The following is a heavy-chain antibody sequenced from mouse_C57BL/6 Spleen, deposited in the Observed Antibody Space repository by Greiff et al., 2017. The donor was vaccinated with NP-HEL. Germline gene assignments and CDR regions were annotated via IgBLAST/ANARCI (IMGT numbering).Heavy chain of an antibody. CDR2: IYPGDGDT. CDR1: GYAFSSYW. V-gene: IGHV1-80*01. J-gene: IGHJ4*01. CDR3: ARFDYDEVYYAMDY. Sequence: QVQLKQSGAELVKPGASVKISCKASGYAFSSYWMNWVKQRPGKGLEWIGQIYPGDGDTNYNGKFKGKATLTADKSSSTAYMQLSSLTSEDSAVYFCARFDYDEVYYAMDYWGQGTSVTVSS. D-gene: IGHD2-4*01.